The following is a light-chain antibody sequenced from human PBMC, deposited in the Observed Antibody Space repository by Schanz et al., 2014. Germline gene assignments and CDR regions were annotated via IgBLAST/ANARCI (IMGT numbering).Light chain of an antibody. CDR3: MQPLETPPIT. CDR2: LGS. V-gene: IGKV2-28*01. Sequence: DIVMTQSPLSLPVTPGEPASISCRSSQSLRHSDGTIYLDWYLQKPGQSPQLLIYLGSNRASGAPDRFTGSGSGTDFTLEISRVEAEDVGVYYCMQPLETPPITFGQGTRLEIK. J-gene: IGKJ5*01. CDR1: QSLRHSDGTIY.